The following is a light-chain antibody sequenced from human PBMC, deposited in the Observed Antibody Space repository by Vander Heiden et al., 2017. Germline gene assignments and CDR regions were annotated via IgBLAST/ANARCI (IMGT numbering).Light chain of an antibody. CDR2: EDN. CDR1: ALPSKY. CDR3: YSTDSSGNHRV. J-gene: IGLJ2*01. V-gene: IGLV3-10*01. Sequence: SYELTQPPSGSVYPGQTATITSSGDALPSKYAYWYQQKSGQAPVLVICEDNKRPSWIPGRFSGSSTGTMATLTISGAQVEDEADYYCYSTDSSGNHRVFGGGTKLTVL.